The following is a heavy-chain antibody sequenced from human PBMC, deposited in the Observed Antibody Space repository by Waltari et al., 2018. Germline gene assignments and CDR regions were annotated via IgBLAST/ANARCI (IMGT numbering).Heavy chain of an antibody. Sequence: QLQLQESGPGLVKPSETLSLTCTVSGGSISSSSYYWGWIRQPPGKGLEGIGGIYYRGGTDYTPSLKSRVTISVDPSKNQFSLKLSSVTAADTAVYYCARGGAGFDYWGQGTLVTVSS. CDR2: IYYRGGT. CDR1: GGSISSSSYY. V-gene: IGHV4-39*07. D-gene: IGHD3-10*01. J-gene: IGHJ4*02. CDR3: ARGGAGFDY.